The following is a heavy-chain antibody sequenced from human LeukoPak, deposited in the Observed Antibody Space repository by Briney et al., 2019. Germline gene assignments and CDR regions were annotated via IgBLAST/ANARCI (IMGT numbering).Heavy chain of an antibody. CDR3: STGGYYFDY. CDR2: IKSKPDGGTT. V-gene: IGHV3-15*01. Sequence: GGSLRLSCAASGFTFSSYEMNWVRQAPGKGLEWVGRIKSKPDGGTTDYAAPVKGRFTISRDDSKSTVYLQMNSLKTEDTAVYFCSTGGYYFDYWGQGTLVTVSS. CDR1: GFTFSSYE. D-gene: IGHD3-16*01. J-gene: IGHJ4*02.